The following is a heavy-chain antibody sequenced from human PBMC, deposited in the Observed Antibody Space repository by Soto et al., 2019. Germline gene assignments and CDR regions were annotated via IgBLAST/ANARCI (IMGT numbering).Heavy chain of an antibody. CDR2: VYYSGTT. D-gene: IGHD6-13*01. J-gene: IGHJ4*02. CDR1: GGSISSYY. Sequence: TSETLSVSCSVSGGSISSYYWSWIRQPPGKGLEWVGYVYYSGTTYYNPSLQSRVTISVDTSKNQFSLKVKSVTAADTAIFYCARAGSTWRYFFDYWGQGSLVTVSS. CDR3: ARAGSTWRYFFDY. V-gene: IGHV4-59*01.